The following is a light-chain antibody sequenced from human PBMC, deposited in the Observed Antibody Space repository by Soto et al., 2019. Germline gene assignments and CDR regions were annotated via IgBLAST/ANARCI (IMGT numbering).Light chain of an antibody. V-gene: IGKV2-28*01. J-gene: IGKJ4*01. CDR2: EGS. CDR1: QGLLHSDGYKH. Sequence: DIVMTQAPLSLPVTPGEPASISCRSSQGLLHSDGYKHLDWYLQKPGQSPQLLIYEGSKRGSGVPDRVRGRGSGTDFTLKISRVEAEDVGIYHCMQALHPPPTFGSGTKVEIK. CDR3: MQALHPPPT.